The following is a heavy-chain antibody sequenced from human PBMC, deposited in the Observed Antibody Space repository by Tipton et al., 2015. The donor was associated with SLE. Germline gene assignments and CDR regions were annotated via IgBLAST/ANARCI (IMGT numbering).Heavy chain of an antibody. Sequence: GLVKPSETLSVTCNVSDGSISSYCWSWIRQPPGKGLDWIGYIHYNGSTTYNPSLKSRVAISVDTSKNQLSLSLNSVTAADTAVYYCARVNDFLLYGMDVWGQGTTVTVSS. J-gene: IGHJ6*02. CDR2: IHYNGST. CDR3: ARVNDFLLYGMDV. CDR1: DGSISSYC. D-gene: IGHD3-3*01. V-gene: IGHV4-59*01.